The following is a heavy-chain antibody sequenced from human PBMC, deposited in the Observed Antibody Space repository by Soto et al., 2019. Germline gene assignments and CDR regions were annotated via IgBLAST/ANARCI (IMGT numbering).Heavy chain of an antibody. CDR1: GFTFSSYA. D-gene: IGHD3-22*01. Sequence: QVQLVESGGGVVQPGRSLRLSCAASGFTFSSYAMHWVRQAPGKGLEWVAVISYDGSNKYYADSVKGRFTISRDNSKNTLYLXXNXLXXEDTAVYYCARATHYYDSSGYYYPRPYYYYYGMDVWGQGTTVTVSS. V-gene: IGHV3-30-3*01. CDR3: ARATHYYDSSGYYYPRPYYYYYGMDV. CDR2: ISYDGSNK. J-gene: IGHJ6*02.